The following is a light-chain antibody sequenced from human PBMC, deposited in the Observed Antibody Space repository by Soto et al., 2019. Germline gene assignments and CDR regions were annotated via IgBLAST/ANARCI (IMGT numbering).Light chain of an antibody. Sequence: EIVMTQSPATLSVSPGETATLSCRASQSVSSYLAWYQHRPGQAPRLLIYDASTRATGIPARFSGSGSGTEFTLPISGLQSEDVAVYSCQQCSDWPLFTFGQGTRVEIK. CDR1: QSVSSY. V-gene: IGKV3-15*01. CDR2: DAS. CDR3: QQCSDWPLFT. J-gene: IGKJ5*01.